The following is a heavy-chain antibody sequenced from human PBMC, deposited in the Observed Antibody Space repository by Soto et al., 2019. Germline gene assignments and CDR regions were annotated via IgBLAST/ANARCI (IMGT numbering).Heavy chain of an antibody. V-gene: IGHV1-3*01. D-gene: IGHD3-10*01. CDR2: IYPGNGQT. CDR1: GYIFKTYN. J-gene: IGHJ4*02. Sequence: QDQLVQSGTEVKKPGASVKVSCKASGYIFKTYNIHWVRQAPGQRPEWMGWIYPGNGQTKYSWKFQDRGTISSDTFASTAYMDLSDLRSEDTAVYYCAREMMLRGVMPPFLDSGGQGTLVTVSS. CDR3: AREMMLRGVMPPFLDS.